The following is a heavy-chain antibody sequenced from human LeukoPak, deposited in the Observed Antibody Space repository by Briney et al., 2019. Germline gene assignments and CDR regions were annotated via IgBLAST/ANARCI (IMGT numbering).Heavy chain of an antibody. CDR3: AREINGAFDY. V-gene: IGHV1-18*01. CDR1: GYTFTSYG. J-gene: IGHJ4*02. CDR2: ISAYNGNT. D-gene: IGHD3-10*01. Sequence: GASVKVSCKASGYTFTSYGISWVRQAPGQGLEWMGWISAYNGNTNYAQKLQGRFTMSTDASTTTAYLEMTGLTSDDTAVYYCAREINGAFDYWGQGTVVTVSS.